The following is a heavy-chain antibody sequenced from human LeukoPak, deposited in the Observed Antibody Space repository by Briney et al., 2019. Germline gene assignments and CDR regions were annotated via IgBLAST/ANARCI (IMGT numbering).Heavy chain of an antibody. CDR1: GFTFSTYT. D-gene: IGHD5-12*01. CDR2: IKRSGDNI. Sequence: GGSLRLSCVASGFTFSTYTMNWVRQAPGKGLEWVSSIKRSGDNIYYADSMKGRFTISRDNAKNALYLQMTRLRAEDTAVYYCARAREMATTSAYYFYGMAVWGQGTTVTVSS. V-gene: IGHV3-21*01. CDR3: ARAREMATTSAYYFYGMAV. J-gene: IGHJ6*02.